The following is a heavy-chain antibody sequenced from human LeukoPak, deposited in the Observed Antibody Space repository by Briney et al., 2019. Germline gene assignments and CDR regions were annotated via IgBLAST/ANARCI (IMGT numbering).Heavy chain of an antibody. D-gene: IGHD3-10*01. CDR3: ARDQDYYGSGSYGPDH. CDR1: GYSISTGYY. Sequence: SETLSLTCTVSGYSISTGYYWGWIRQPPGKGLEWIGSIYHSGSTFYNPSLKSRVTISVDTSKNQFSLKLSSVTAADTAIYYCARDQDYYGSGSYGPDHWGQGTLVTVSS. V-gene: IGHV4-38-2*02. J-gene: IGHJ4*02. CDR2: IYHSGST.